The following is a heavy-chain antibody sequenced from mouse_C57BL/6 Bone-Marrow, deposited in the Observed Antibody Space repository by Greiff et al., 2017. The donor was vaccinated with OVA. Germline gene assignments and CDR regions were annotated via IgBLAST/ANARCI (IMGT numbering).Heavy chain of an antibody. CDR2: ISDGGSYT. CDR1: GFTFSSYA. J-gene: IGHJ1*03. CDR3: ARYNDYSLWYFNV. Sequence: EEQLVESGGGLVKPGGSLKLSCAASGFTFSSYAMSWVRQTPEKRLEWVATISDGGSYTYYPDNVKGRFTISSDNAKNNLYLQLNHLKSEDTAMYCCARYNDYSLWYFNVWGTGTSLTVSS. D-gene: IGHD2-4*01. V-gene: IGHV5-4*01.